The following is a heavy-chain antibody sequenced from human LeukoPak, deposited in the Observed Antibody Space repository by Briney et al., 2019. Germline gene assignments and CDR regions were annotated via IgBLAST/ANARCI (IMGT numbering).Heavy chain of an antibody. CDR2: ISGSGDGT. CDR3: AKAGEQQWLRMHFDN. D-gene: IGHD5-18*01. CDR1: GFTFSSYW. V-gene: IGHV3-23*01. Sequence: PGGSLRLPCAASGFTFSSYWMNWVRQAPGKGLEWVSVISGSGDGTYYADSVKGRFTISRDNSKNTLYLQMKSLRAEDTAVYYCAKAGEQQWLRMHFDNWGQGTLVTVSS. J-gene: IGHJ4*02.